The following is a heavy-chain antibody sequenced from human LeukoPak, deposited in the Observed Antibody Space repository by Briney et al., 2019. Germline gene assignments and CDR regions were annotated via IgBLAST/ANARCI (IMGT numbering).Heavy chain of an antibody. CDR1: GVSIRSHY. V-gene: IGHV4-59*11. CDR3: ARDGEGDEGWDY. D-gene: IGHD7-27*01. CDR2: ISYSGST. J-gene: IGHJ4*02. Sequence: SETLSLTCTVSGVSIRSHYWIWIRQPPGKGLEWIGHISYSGSTNYNPSLKSRVTISVDTSKNQFSLRLNSVTAADTAVYYCARDGEGDEGWDYWGQGTLVTVSS.